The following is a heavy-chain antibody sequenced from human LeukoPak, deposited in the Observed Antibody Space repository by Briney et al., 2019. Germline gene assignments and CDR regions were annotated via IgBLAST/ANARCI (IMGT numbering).Heavy chain of an antibody. CDR1: GFTFDDYA. CDR2: ISWNSGSI. Sequence: GRSLRLSSAASGFTFDDYAMHWVRQAPGKGLEWVSGISWNSGSIGYADSVKGRFTISRDNAKNSLYLQMNSLRAEDTALYYCAKASTGPEGAFDIWGQGTMVTVSS. V-gene: IGHV3-9*01. J-gene: IGHJ3*02. D-gene: IGHD1-1*01. CDR3: AKASTGPEGAFDI.